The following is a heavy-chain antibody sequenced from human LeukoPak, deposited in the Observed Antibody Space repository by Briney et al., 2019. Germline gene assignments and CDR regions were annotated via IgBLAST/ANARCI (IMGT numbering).Heavy chain of an antibody. J-gene: IGHJ3*02. CDR1: GGTFSSYA. CDR3: AREMYSVVVVPAAQKGDDAFDI. D-gene: IGHD2-2*01. Sequence: ASVKVSCKASGGTFSSYAISWVRQAPGQGLEWMGWISAYNGNTNYAQKLQGRVTMTTDTSTSTAYMELRSLRSDDTAVYYCAREMYSVVVVPAAQKGDDAFDIWGQGTMVTVSS. V-gene: IGHV1-18*01. CDR2: ISAYNGNT.